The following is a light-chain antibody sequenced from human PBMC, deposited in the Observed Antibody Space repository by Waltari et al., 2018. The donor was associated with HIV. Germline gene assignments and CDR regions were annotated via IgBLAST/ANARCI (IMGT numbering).Light chain of an antibody. CDR2: RNN. CDR3: AAWEDSLHYV. CDR1: SSNIGSNY. V-gene: IGLV1-47*01. J-gene: IGLJ1*01. Sequence: QSVLTQPPSASGTPGPRVTISCSGSSSNIGSNYVYWYQQLPGTAPKLLIYRNNHRPSGVADLFSCSESGTSASLAISGVRSEDEADDYCAAWEDSLHYVLGTGTKVTVL.